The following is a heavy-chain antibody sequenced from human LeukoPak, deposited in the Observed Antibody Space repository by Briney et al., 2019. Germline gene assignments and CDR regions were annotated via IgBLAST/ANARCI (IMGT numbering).Heavy chain of an antibody. V-gene: IGHV1-69*05. Sequence: ASLKVSCKASGGTFSTYSINWVRQAPGQGLEWIGGIIPVFGTTNYIQKFQGRVTITTDESTGTAYMELRGLKSEDTAIYYCARGKDTVTATYLEHWGQGTLVTVSS. D-gene: IGHD2-21*02. J-gene: IGHJ4*02. CDR1: GGTFSTYS. CDR2: IIPVFGTT. CDR3: ARGKDTVTATYLEH.